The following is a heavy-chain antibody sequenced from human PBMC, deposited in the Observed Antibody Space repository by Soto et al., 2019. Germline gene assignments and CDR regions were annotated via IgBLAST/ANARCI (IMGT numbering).Heavy chain of an antibody. D-gene: IGHD3-22*01. Sequence: PGGSLRLSCSASGFTFSSYAMHWVRQAPGKGLEWVSSISSSSSYIYYADSVKGRFTISRDNAKNSLYLQMNSLRAEDTAVYYCARVVNYYDSSGRTNLFDYWGQGTLVTVSS. CDR1: GFTFSSYA. CDR3: ARVVNYYDSSGRTNLFDY. J-gene: IGHJ4*02. CDR2: ISSSSSYI. V-gene: IGHV3-21*01.